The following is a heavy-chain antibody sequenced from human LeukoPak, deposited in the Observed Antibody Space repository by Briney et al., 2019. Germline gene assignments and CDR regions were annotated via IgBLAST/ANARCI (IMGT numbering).Heavy chain of an antibody. Sequence: GGSMRLSCAASGFTFSSYGMHWVRQAPGKGLEWVAVISYDASNKYYADSVKGRFTISRDNSKNTLYLQMNSLRAEDTAVYYCAKDLQVRTEGTWGQGTLVTVSS. CDR3: AKDLQVRTEGT. V-gene: IGHV3-30*18. CDR1: GFTFSSYG. J-gene: IGHJ5*02. CDR2: ISYDASNK. D-gene: IGHD1-14*01.